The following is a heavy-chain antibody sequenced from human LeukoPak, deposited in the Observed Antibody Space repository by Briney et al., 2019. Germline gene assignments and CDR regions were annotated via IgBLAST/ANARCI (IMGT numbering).Heavy chain of an antibody. D-gene: IGHD3-3*01. Sequence: NPSGGSTSYAQKFQGRVTMTRDTSTSTVYMELSSLRSEDTAVYYCARDSGLRFLEWLFDPWGQGTLVTVSS. J-gene: IGHJ5*02. CDR2: NPSGGST. V-gene: IGHV1-46*03. CDR3: ARDSGLRFLEWLFDP.